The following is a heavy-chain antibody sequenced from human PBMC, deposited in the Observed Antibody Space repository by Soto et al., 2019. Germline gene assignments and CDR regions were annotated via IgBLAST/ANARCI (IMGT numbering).Heavy chain of an antibody. Sequence: GGSLRLSCAASGFTFSSYAMHWVRQAPGKGLEWVAVISYDGSNKYYADSVKGRFTISRDNSKNTLYLQMNSLRAEDTAVYYCARVMKSPAMAVYYYYYYGMDVWGQGTTVTVSS. CDR3: ARVMKSPAMAVYYYYYYGMDV. CDR1: GFTFSSYA. V-gene: IGHV3-30-3*01. D-gene: IGHD5-18*01. J-gene: IGHJ6*02. CDR2: ISYDGSNK.